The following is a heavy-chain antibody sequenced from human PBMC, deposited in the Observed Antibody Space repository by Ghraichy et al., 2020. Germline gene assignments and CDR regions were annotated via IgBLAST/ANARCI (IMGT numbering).Heavy chain of an antibody. D-gene: IGHD6-6*01. CDR2: INHSGST. V-gene: IGHV4-34*01. Sequence: SETLSLTCAVYGGSFSGYYWSWIRQPPGKGLEWIGEINHSGSTNYNPSLKSRVTISVDTSKNQFSLKLSSVTAADTAVYYCARGSDIAASRLPYYYYYMDVWGKGTTVTVSS. J-gene: IGHJ6*03. CDR3: ARGSDIAASRLPYYYYYMDV. CDR1: GGSFSGYY.